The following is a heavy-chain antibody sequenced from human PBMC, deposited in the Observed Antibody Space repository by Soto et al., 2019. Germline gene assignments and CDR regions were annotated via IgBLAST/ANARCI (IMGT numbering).Heavy chain of an antibody. V-gene: IGHV3-48*01. J-gene: IGHJ4*02. Sequence: EVQLVESGGGLVQPGGSLRLSCAASGLPFIGYSINWVRQAPGKGLEWVSYISSSTTDIQYADFVKGRFTISRDNAKNSVWLQMNSLRVEDTAVYYCTRDRQLVAFDYWGQGTLVTVSS. CDR3: TRDRQLVAFDY. CDR2: ISSSTTDI. D-gene: IGHD6-13*01. CDR1: GLPFIGYS.